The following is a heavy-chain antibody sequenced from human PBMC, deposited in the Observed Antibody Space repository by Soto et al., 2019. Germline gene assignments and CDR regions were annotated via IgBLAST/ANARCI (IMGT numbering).Heavy chain of an antibody. D-gene: IGHD4-17*01. CDR3: TTGPGYYGDGMDV. CDR1: GFTFSGSA. Sequence: EVQLVESGGGLVQPGGSLKLSCAASGFTFSGSAMHWVRQASGKGLEWVGRIRSKANSYATAYAASVKGRFTISRDDSKNTAYLQMNSLKTEDTAVYYCTTGPGYYGDGMDVWGQGTTVTVSS. V-gene: IGHV3-73*01. CDR2: IRSKANSYAT. J-gene: IGHJ6*02.